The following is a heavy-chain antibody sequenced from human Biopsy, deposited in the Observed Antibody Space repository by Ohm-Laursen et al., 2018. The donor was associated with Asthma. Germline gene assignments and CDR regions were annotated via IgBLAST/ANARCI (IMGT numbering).Heavy chain of an antibody. CDR3: ARDVMEWYLPAFDF. V-gene: IGHV3-30-3*01. CDR2: GGSYYDGGLK. Sequence: SLRLSCTASGFTFRSYAMHWVRLAPGTGLERVAVGGSYYDGGLKYYADSVNGRFTVSRDDSKNTLYLQMNSLRPDDAAVYYCARDVMEWYLPAFDFWGQGTLVTVSS. J-gene: IGHJ4*02. D-gene: IGHD3-3*01. CDR1: GFTFRSYA.